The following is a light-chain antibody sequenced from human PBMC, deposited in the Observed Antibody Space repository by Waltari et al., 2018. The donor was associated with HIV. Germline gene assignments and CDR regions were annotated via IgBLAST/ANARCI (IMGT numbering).Light chain of an antibody. V-gene: IGKV1-5*03. CDR2: KAS. J-gene: IGKJ1*01. CDR3: QHYQTYPWT. CDR1: QNINSW. Sequence: DIKMTQSPFTLSASVGDRVTITCRASQNINSWLAWYQQKPGKAPKLLIYKASILESGVPSRFSGYKSGTEFTLTISSLHPDDFATYYCQHYQTYPWTFGQGTKVEIK.